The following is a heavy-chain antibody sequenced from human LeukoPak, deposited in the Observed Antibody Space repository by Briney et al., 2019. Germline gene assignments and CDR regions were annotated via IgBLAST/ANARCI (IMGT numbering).Heavy chain of an antibody. CDR3: ARMTLYGSGTVD. J-gene: IGHJ4*02. CDR1: GFTFSSYA. Sequence: PGGSLRLSCAASGFTFSSYAMSWVRQAPGKGLEYVSGISSNGGSTYYAGSVKGRFTISRDNSKNTVNLQMGSLRIEDTAVYHCARMTLYGSGTVDWGQGILVTVSS. D-gene: IGHD3-10*01. CDR2: ISSNGGST. V-gene: IGHV3-64*02.